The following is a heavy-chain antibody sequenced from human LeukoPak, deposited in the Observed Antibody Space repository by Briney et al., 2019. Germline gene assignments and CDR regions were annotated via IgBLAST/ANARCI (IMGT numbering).Heavy chain of an antibody. CDR3: ARGQERLYYYGSGSWGWFDP. CDR1: GYTFTSYG. V-gene: IGHV1-8*03. Sequence: GASVKVSCKASGYTFTSYGTSWVRQAPGQGLEWMGWMNPNSGNTGYAQKFQGRVTITRNTSISTAYMELSSLRSEDTAVYYCARGQERLYYYGSGSWGWFDPWGQGTLVTVSS. J-gene: IGHJ5*02. D-gene: IGHD3-10*01. CDR2: MNPNSGNT.